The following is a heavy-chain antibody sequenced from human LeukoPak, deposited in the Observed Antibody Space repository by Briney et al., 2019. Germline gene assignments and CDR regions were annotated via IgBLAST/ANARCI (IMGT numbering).Heavy chain of an antibody. J-gene: IGHJ4*02. V-gene: IGHV4-4*07. D-gene: IGHD6-13*01. CDR3: ARRYSSSWYFDY. CDR2: IYTSGST. CDR1: GGSISSYY. Sequence: SETLSLTCTVSGGSISSYYWSWIRQPAGKGLEWIGRIYTSGSTDYNPSLKSRVTMSVDTSKNQFSLKLSSVTAADTAVYYCARRYSSSWYFDYWGQGTPVTVSS.